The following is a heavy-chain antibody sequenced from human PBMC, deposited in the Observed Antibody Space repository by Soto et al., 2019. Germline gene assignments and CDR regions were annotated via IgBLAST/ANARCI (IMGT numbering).Heavy chain of an antibody. V-gene: IGHV3-48*01. CDR1: GFTFSSYS. D-gene: IGHD2-15*01. J-gene: IGHJ4*02. CDR2: ISSTSNTI. Sequence: GGSLRLSCAASGFTFSSYSMSWVRQAPGKGLEWVSYISSTSNTIYYADTVKGRFTISRDNAKNSLYFCARDRGCSGGICYRDLDYWGQGTLVTVSS. CDR3: LDY.